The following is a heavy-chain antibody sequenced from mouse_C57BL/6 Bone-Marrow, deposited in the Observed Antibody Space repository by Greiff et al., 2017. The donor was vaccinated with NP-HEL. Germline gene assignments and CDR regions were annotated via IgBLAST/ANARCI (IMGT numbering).Heavy chain of an antibody. D-gene: IGHD2-4*01. Sequence: QVQLQQSGAELVKPGASVKLSCKASGYTFTSYWMQWVKQRPGQGLEWIGEIDPSDSYTNYNQKFKGKATLTVDTSSSTAYMQLSSLTSEDSAVYYCAREGDYDYCYWGQGTLVTVTA. J-gene: IGHJ3*01. CDR1: GYTFTSYW. CDR3: AREGDYDYCY. V-gene: IGHV1-50*01. CDR2: IDPSDSYT.